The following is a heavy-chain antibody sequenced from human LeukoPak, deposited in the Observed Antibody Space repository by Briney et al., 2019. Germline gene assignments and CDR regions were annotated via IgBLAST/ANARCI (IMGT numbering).Heavy chain of an antibody. V-gene: IGHV4-4*07. CDR2: IYTSGST. D-gene: IGHD3-3*01. CDR1: GGSISSYY. Sequence: SETLSLTCTVSGGSISSYYWSWIRQPAGKGLEWIGRIYTSGSTNYNPSLKSRVTMSVDTSKNQFSLKLSSVTAADTAVYYCARAPYDFWSGYYSGYFDYWGQGTLVTVSS. J-gene: IGHJ4*02. CDR3: ARAPYDFWSGYYSGYFDY.